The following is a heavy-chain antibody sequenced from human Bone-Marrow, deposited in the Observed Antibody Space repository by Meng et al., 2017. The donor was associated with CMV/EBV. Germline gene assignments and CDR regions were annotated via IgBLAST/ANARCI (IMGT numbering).Heavy chain of an antibody. CDR1: GFTFSNAW. Sequence: GESLKISCAASGFTFSNAWMSWVRQAPGKGLEWVGRIKSKTDGGTTDYAAPVKGRFTISRDNAKNSLYLQMNSLRAEDTAVYYCARVEGRGMDVWGQGPTVTVSS. J-gene: IGHJ6*02. D-gene: IGHD3-10*01. V-gene: IGHV3-15*01. CDR3: ARVEGRGMDV. CDR2: IKSKTDGGTT.